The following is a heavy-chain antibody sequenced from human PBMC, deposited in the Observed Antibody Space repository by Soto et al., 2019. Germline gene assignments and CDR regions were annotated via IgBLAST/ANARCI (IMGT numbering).Heavy chain of an antibody. V-gene: IGHV1-8*01. CDR2: MNPNSGNT. D-gene: IGHD6-13*01. Sequence: QVQLVQSGAEVKKPGASVKVSCKASGYTFTSYDINWVRQATGQGLEWMGWMNPNSGNTGYAQKFQGRGTMTRNTSKSTAYMELSSLRSEDTAVYYCARGFDRSSWYGVDYWGQGTLVTVSS. J-gene: IGHJ4*02. CDR1: GYTFTSYD. CDR3: ARGFDRSSWYGVDY.